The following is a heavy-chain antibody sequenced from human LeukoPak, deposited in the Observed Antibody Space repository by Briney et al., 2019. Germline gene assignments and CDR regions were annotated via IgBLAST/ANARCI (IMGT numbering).Heavy chain of an antibody. CDR1: GFPFSNYA. CDR2: IRYDGSDK. Sequence: QPGGSLRLSCAASGFPFSNYAMHWVRQAPGKGLEWVAFIRYDGSDKYYADSVKGRFIISRDNSRNTLYLQMNSLRPEDTAVYYCAKGLRVVVTAMCFDYWGQGTLVTVSS. V-gene: IGHV3-30*02. D-gene: IGHD2-21*02. CDR3: AKGLRVVVTAMCFDY. J-gene: IGHJ4*02.